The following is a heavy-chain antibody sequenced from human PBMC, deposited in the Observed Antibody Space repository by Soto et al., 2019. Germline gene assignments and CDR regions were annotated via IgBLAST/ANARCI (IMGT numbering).Heavy chain of an antibody. V-gene: IGHV3-23*01. CDR3: ARFEMVDAIMGVSGYFQH. CDR2: ISGSTSTT. Sequence: GGSLRLSCAATGFTFSSYAMAWVRQAPGKGLEWVSLISGSTSTTYYADSVKGRFTISRDNSRNTLHLQVSSLRAEDTAVYYCARFEMVDAIMGVSGYFQHWGQGTQVTVAS. J-gene: IGHJ1*01. D-gene: IGHD2-8*01. CDR1: GFTFSSYA.